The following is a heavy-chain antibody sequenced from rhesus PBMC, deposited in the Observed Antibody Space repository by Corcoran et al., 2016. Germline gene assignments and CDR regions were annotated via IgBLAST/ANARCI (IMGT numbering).Heavy chain of an antibody. CDR1: GASLSNCW. Sequence: QVQLQASGPGLVKTSETLSLTCAVFGASLSNCWWCWVRQPPGKGRKYIGEIHGQVGAPHPSPSPKGRASISGDPSKNQFSLKVNSVTAADTAIYYGARYSPIENTRYTLDSWGQGVVVAVSS. V-gene: IGHV4-80*01. CDR3: ARYSPIENTRYTLDS. CDR2: IHGQVGAP. D-gene: IGHD5-12*01. J-gene: IGHJ6*01.